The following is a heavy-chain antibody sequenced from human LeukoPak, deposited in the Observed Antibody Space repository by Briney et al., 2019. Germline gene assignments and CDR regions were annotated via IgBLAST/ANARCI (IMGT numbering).Heavy chain of an antibody. V-gene: IGHV3-7*01. J-gene: IGHJ4*02. Sequence: PGGALRLSCAASGFTFSNYWMTWVRQATGKGLEWVANIKRDGGEKNYLDSVRGRFTISRDNARNSLYLQMNSLRAEDTAVYYCLKSLDYWGQGTLVTVSS. CDR1: GFTFSNYW. CDR3: LKSLDY. CDR2: IKRDGGEK.